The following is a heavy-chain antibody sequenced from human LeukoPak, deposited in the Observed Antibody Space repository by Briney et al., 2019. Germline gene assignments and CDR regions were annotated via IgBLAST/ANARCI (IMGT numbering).Heavy chain of an antibody. V-gene: IGHV3-53*01. J-gene: IGHJ4*02. Sequence: GGSLRLSCAASGFTVSSNYMSWVRQAPGKGLEWVSVIYSGGSTYYADSVKGRFTISRDNSKNTLYLQMNSLRAEDTAVYYCARARPYYDSSGYHSAIFDYWGQGTLVTVSS. CDR3: ARARPYYDSSGYHSAIFDY. CDR2: IYSGGST. CDR1: GFTVSSNY. D-gene: IGHD3-22*01.